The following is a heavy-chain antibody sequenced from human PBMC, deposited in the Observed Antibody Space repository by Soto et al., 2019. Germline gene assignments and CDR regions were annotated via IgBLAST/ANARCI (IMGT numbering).Heavy chain of an antibody. J-gene: IGHJ6*02. CDR1: GFTFSSYG. D-gene: IGHD2-2*03. Sequence: QVQLVESGGGVVQPGRSLRLSCAASGFTFSSYGMHWVRQAPGKGLEWVAVIWYDGSNKYYADSVKGRFTISRDNSKNTLYLQMNSLRAEDTAVYYCARGLDIVVVPANYGMDVWGQGTTVTVSS. CDR3: ARGLDIVVVPANYGMDV. V-gene: IGHV3-33*01. CDR2: IWYDGSNK.